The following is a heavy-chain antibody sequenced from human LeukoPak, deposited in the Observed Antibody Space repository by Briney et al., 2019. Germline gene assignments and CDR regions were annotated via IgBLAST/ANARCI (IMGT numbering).Heavy chain of an antibody. Sequence: GGSLRLSCAASGFTFSSYWMHWVRQAPGKGLVWVSRINSDGSTTSYADSVMGRFTISRDNAKNTLYLQMNSLRAEDTAVYYCARVIYSGWEGELSDWGQGTLGTVSS. CDR3: ARVIYSGWEGELSD. V-gene: IGHV3-74*01. CDR1: GFTFSSYW. J-gene: IGHJ4*02. CDR2: INSDGSTT. D-gene: IGHD6-19*01.